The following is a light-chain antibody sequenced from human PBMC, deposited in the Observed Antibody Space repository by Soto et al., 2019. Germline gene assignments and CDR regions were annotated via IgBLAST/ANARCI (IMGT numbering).Light chain of an antibody. Sequence: QSALTQPASVSGSPGQSITISCTGISSDVENYNLVSWSQQQPDKAPKLIIYEGTKRPSGVSNRFSGSKSGNTASLTISGLQAEDEADYYCCSYAGSSIVAFGGGTQLTVL. CDR3: CSYAGSSIVA. V-gene: IGLV2-23*03. CDR1: SSDVENYNL. CDR2: EGT. J-gene: IGLJ2*01.